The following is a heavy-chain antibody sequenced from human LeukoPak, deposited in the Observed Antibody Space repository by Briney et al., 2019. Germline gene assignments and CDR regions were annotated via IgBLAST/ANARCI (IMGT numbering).Heavy chain of an antibody. CDR1: GGSFSGYY. V-gene: IGHV4-34*01. D-gene: IGHD2-2*01. J-gene: IGHJ4*02. Sequence: SETLSLTCAVYGGSFSGYYWSWIRQPPGKGLEWIGEINHSGSTNYNPSLKSRVTISVDTSKNQFSLKLSSVTAANTAVYYCARLGVRVVPAAVFDYWGQGTLVTVSS. CDR2: INHSGST. CDR3: ARLGVRVVPAAVFDY.